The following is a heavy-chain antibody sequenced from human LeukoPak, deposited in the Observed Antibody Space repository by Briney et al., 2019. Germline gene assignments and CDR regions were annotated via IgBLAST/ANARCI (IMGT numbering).Heavy chain of an antibody. V-gene: IGHV4-59*01. CDR1: GGSISSYY. J-gene: IGHJ3*02. CDR2: IYYSGST. D-gene: IGHD6-6*01. Sequence: SETLSLTCTVSGGSISSYYWSWIRQPPGKGLEWIGYIYYSGSTNYNPSLKSRVTISVDTSKNQFSLKLSSVTAADTAVYYCARVPRGAARGAFDIWGQGTMVTVSS. CDR3: ARVPRGAARGAFDI.